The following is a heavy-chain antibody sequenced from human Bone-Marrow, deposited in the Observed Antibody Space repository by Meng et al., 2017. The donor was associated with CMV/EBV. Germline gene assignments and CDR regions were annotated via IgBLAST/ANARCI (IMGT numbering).Heavy chain of an antibody. Sequence: GESLKISCAASGFTFSSYWMSWVRQAPGKGLEWVANIKQDGSEKYYVDSVKGRFTISRDNAKNSLYLQMNSLRAEDTAVYYCARDGGLPDAFDICGQGTMVAVSS. D-gene: IGHD3-3*01. CDR3: ARDGGLPDAFDI. J-gene: IGHJ3*02. CDR2: IKQDGSEK. CDR1: GFTFSSYW. V-gene: IGHV3-7*01.